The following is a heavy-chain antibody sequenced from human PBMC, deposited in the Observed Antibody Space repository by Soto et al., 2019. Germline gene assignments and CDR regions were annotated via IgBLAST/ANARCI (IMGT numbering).Heavy chain of an antibody. Sequence: EVQLLESGGDSVQPGGSLRLSCAASGFTFSRYALSWVRQAPGKGLEWVSAISGSGGSTYYYADSVKGRFSISRDNLKNTVFLEMKNLRADDTAMYYCAKGGCSRSSCSCDWWGQGTLVSVSS. V-gene: IGHV3-23*01. CDR1: GFTFSRYA. CDR3: AKGGCSRSSCSCDW. J-gene: IGHJ4*02. D-gene: IGHD2-2*01. CDR2: ISGSGGST.